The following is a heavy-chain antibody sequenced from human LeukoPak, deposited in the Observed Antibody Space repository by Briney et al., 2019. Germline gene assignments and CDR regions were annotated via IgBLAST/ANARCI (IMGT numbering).Heavy chain of an antibody. CDR2: IYYSEST. CDR1: GGSISSSSYY. D-gene: IGHD3-22*01. V-gene: IGHV4-39*01. CDR3: ARQRENYDSSGYYPDY. J-gene: IGHJ4*02. Sequence: PSESLSLICTVSGGSISSSSYYWGWLLEPRGKGLEWIGRIYYSESTYYNPSLKTRVTITADTAQNQFPRELSSVTAADTVVYYCARQRENYDSSGYYPDYWGQGTLVTVSS.